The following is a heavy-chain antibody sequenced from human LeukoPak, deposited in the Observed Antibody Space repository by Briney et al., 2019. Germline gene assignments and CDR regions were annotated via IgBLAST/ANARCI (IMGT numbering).Heavy chain of an antibody. J-gene: IGHJ4*02. CDR3: AKDSGASDVDYFDC. V-gene: IGHV3-23*01. D-gene: IGHD6-25*01. CDR2: ISGGADRT. Sequence: GGSLRLSCEASGFTFSNHAMSWVRQAPGKGLEWVSAISGGADRTYYADSVKGRFTISRDNSKDTLYLQMDSLRAEDTAVYYCAKDSGASDVDYFDCWGQGTLVTVSS. CDR1: GFTFSNHA.